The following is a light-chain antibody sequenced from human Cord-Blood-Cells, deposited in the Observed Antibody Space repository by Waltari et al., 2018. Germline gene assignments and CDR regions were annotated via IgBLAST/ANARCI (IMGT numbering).Light chain of an antibody. CDR2: KDS. CDR1: VLAKKY. J-gene: IGLJ2*01. V-gene: IGLV3-27*01. Sequence: SYELTQPSSVSVSPGQTARLTCSGDVLAKKYARWFQQKPGQAPVLVIYKDSERPPGIPERFSGSSSGTTVTLTISGAQVEDEADYYCYSAADNNLVVFGGGTKLTVL. CDR3: YSAADNNLVV.